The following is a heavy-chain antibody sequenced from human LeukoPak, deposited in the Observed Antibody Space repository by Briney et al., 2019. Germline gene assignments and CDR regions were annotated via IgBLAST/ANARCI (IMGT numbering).Heavy chain of an antibody. J-gene: IGHJ5*02. V-gene: IGHV1-69*01. Sequence: VASVKVSCKASGGTFSSYAISWVRQAPGQGLEWMGGIIPIFGTANYAQKFQGRVTITADESTSTAYMELSSLRSEDTAVYYCAMFSRLQLEHWFDPWGQGTLVTVSS. CDR3: AMFSRLQLEHWFDP. CDR2: IIPIFGTA. D-gene: IGHD1-1*01. CDR1: GGTFSSYA.